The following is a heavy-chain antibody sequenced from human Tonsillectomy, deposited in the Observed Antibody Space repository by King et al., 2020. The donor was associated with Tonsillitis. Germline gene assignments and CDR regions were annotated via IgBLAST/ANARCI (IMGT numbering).Heavy chain of an antibody. D-gene: IGHD5-18*01. CDR3: ARWGKTAMVTVVSTYYYGMDV. CDR1: GYTFTGYY. CDR2: INPNSGGT. J-gene: IGHJ6*02. Sequence: VQLVESGAEVKKPGASVKVSCKASGYTFTGYYIHWVRQAPGQGLEWMGWINPNSGGTSYSQEFQGRVTMTRDTSISTAYMELSRLRSDDTAVYYCARWGKTAMVTVVSTYYYGMDVWGQGTTVTVSS. V-gene: IGHV1-2*02.